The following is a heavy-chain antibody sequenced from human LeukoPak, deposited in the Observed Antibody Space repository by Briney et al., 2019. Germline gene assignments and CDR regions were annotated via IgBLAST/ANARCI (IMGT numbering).Heavy chain of an antibody. CDR1: GFTFSSYS. D-gene: IGHD3-10*01. CDR2: ISSSSSYI. V-gene: IGHV3-21*01. J-gene: IGHJ3*02. Sequence: GGSLSLSCAASGFTFSSYSMNWVRQAPGQGQGWDSSISSSSSYIYYADSVKGRFTISRDNAKNSLYLQMNSLRAEDTAVYYCARAMTSGSYSDAFEIWGQGAMGTVSS. CDR3: ARAMTSGSYSDAFEI.